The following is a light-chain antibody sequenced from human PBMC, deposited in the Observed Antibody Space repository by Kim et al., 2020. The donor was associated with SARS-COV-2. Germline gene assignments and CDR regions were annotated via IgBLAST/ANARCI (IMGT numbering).Light chain of an antibody. CDR3: QHYERSPYT. CDR2: GAS. CDR1: QSISNY. J-gene: IGKJ2*01. Sequence: SLSPGESATLSCRASQSISNYLAWYQQKPGRAPRLLIYGASNRATGIPDRISGSGSGTDFTLTINRLEREDVAVYYCQHYERSPYTFGQGTKLGI. V-gene: IGKV3-20*01.